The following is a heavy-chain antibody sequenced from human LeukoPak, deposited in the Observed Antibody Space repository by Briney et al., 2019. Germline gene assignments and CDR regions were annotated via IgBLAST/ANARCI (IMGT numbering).Heavy chain of an antibody. V-gene: IGHV6-1*01. CDR3: ARDPGYSSGWYFSRPDYYYYYGMDV. CDR2: TYYRPKWYN. Sequence: SQTLSLTCAISGDSVSSNSAAWNWIRQSPSRGLEWLGRTYYRPKWYNDYAVSVKSRITINPDTSKNQFSLQLNSVTPEDTAVYYCARDPGYSSGWYFSRPDYYYYYGMDVWGQGTTVTVSS. J-gene: IGHJ6*02. CDR1: GDSVSSNSAA. D-gene: IGHD6-19*01.